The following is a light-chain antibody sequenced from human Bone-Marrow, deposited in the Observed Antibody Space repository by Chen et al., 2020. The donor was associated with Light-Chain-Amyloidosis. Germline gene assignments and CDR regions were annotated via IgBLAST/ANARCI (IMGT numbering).Light chain of an antibody. CDR3: QSADSSGTYEVI. CDR2: RDT. Sequence: SYELTQPPSVSVSPVQTARITCSGDDLPKKYAYWYQQKPGQAPVMVIHRDTERPSGSSERFSGSISGTTATLTISGVQAEDEADYHCQSADSSGTYEVIFGGGTKLTVL. J-gene: IGLJ2*01. CDR1: DLPKKY. V-gene: IGLV3-25*03.